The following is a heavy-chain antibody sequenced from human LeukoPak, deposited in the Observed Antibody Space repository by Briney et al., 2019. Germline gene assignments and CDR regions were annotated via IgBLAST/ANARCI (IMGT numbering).Heavy chain of an antibody. CDR3: ARGPLRYSLSLPRNHYYYYMDV. CDR2: IIPIFGTA. Sequence: GSSVKVSCRASGGTFSSYAISWVRQAPGRGLEWMGGIIPIFGTANYAQKFQGRVTITTDESTSTAYMELSSLRSEDTAVYYCARGPLRYSLSLPRNHYYYYMDVWGKGTTVTVSS. J-gene: IGHJ6*03. CDR1: GGTFSSYA. V-gene: IGHV1-69*05. D-gene: IGHD5-18*01.